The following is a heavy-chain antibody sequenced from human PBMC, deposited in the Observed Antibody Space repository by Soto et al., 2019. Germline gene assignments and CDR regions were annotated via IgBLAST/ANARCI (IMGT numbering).Heavy chain of an antibody. J-gene: IGHJ4*02. CDR3: ARGGLGTFLLDY. CDR1: GFTFSSHW. D-gene: IGHD3-16*01. CDR2: INMDGTRT. Sequence: EVQLVESGGGSVQPGGPLRLSCAASGFTFSSHWVHWVRQVPGKGLVWLSRINMDGTRTNYADSVNGRFAIFRDNAKNTVYLQMNSLRVEDSAAYYCARGGLGTFLLDYWGQGTLVSVS. V-gene: IGHV3-74*01.